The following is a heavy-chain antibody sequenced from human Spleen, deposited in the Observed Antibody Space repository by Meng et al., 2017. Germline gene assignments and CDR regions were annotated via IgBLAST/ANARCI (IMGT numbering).Heavy chain of an antibody. CDR1: GYTFTGYY. J-gene: IGHJ4*02. CDR3: VRDENISLGKLFGDY. CDR2: INPNSGDT. Sequence: ASVKVSCKASGYTFTGYYMHRVRQAPGQGLEWLGHINPNSGDTLYAQKFQGRVSMTGDTSISTAYVELSSLRSDDTAVYYCVRDENISLGKLFGDYWGQGTMVTVSS. D-gene: IGHD2-21*01. V-gene: IGHV1-2*06.